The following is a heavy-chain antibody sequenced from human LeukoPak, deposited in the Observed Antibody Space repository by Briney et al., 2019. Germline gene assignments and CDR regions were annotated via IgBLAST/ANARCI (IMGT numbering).Heavy chain of an antibody. Sequence: GRSLRLSCAASGFTFSSYAMHWVRQTPGKGLEWAAVISYDGSNKYYADSVKGRFTISRDNSKNTLYLQMNSLRAEDTAVYYCAKAYDYYDSSGYHWGQGTLVTVSS. CDR3: AKAYDYYDSSGYH. CDR1: GFTFSSYA. J-gene: IGHJ5*02. D-gene: IGHD3-22*01. V-gene: IGHV3-30-3*01. CDR2: ISYDGSNK.